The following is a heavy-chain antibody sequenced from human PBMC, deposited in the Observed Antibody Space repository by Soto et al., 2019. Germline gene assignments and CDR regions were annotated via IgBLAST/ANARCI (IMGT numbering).Heavy chain of an antibody. D-gene: IGHD3-10*01. Sequence: PGGSLRLSCAASGFTFSSYSMNWVRQAPGKGLEWVSSISSSSCYIYYADSVKGRFTISRDNAKNSLYLQMNSLRAEDTAVYYCARDRGNSPYYYYYGMDVWGQGTTVTVSS. CDR2: ISSSSCYI. CDR1: GFTFSSYS. CDR3: ARDRGNSPYYYYYGMDV. J-gene: IGHJ6*02. V-gene: IGHV3-21*01.